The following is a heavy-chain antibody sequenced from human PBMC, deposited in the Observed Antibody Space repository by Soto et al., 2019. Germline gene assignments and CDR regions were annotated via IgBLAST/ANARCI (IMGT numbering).Heavy chain of an antibody. CDR1: GYTFTGYY. CDR2: INPNSGGT. Sequence: ASVKVSCKASGYTFTGYYMHWVRQAPGQGLEWMGWINPNSGGTNYAQKFQGWVTMTRDTSISTAYMELSRLRSDDTAVYYCARGGSAAAGYYYYMAVWGKGTTVTVSS. D-gene: IGHD6-13*01. V-gene: IGHV1-2*04. J-gene: IGHJ6*03. CDR3: ARGGSAAAGYYYYMAV.